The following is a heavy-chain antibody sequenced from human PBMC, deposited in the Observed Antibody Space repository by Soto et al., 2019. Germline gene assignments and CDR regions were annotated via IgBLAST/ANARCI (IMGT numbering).Heavy chain of an antibody. V-gene: IGHV2-5*02. CDR3: AHLDYGDYFLDY. CDR1: GFSLSTSGVG. CDR2: IYWDDDK. Sequence: SGPTLVNPTQTLTLTCPFSGFSLSTSGVGVAWIRQPPGKALAWLALIYWDDDKRYSPSLKSRLTITKDTSKNQVVLTMTNMEPVDTATYYCAHLDYGDYFLDYWGQGTLVTVSS. J-gene: IGHJ4*02. D-gene: IGHD4-17*01.